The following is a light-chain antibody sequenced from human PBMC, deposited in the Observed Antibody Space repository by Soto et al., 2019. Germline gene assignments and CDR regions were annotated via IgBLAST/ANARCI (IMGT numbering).Light chain of an antibody. Sequence: QSVLTQPPSASGTPGQRVTISCSGSSSNIGSNTVNWYQQLPGTAPKLLIYSNNQRPSGVPDRFSGSKSGTSASLAICGLQSEDEADYYCAAWDDSLNGRVFGTGTKVTAL. V-gene: IGLV1-44*01. J-gene: IGLJ1*01. CDR3: AAWDDSLNGRV. CDR1: SSNIGSNT. CDR2: SNN.